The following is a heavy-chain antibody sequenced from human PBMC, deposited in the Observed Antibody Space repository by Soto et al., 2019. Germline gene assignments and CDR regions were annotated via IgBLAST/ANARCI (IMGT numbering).Heavy chain of an antibody. CDR2: IYYSGST. CDR3: ARYGGKGAPYGMDV. V-gene: IGHV4-31*03. D-gene: IGHD6-13*01. Sequence: QVQLQESGPGLVKPSQTLSLTCTVSGGSISSGGYYWSWIRQHPGKGLEWSGYIYYSGSTYYNPSLKNRVTISVDTSKNQFSLKLSSVPAADTAVYYCARYGGKGAPYGMDVWGQGTTVTVSS. CDR1: GGSISSGGYY. J-gene: IGHJ6*02.